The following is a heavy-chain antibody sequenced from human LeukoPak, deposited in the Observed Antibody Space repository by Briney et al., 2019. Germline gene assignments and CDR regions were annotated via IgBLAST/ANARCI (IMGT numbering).Heavy chain of an antibody. D-gene: IGHD6-19*01. J-gene: IGHJ5*02. V-gene: IGHV4-59*01. CDR1: GGSISSYY. CDR2: IYYSGST. CDR3: ARDSPRYSSGLDP. Sequence: SETLSLTCTVSGGSISSYYWSWIRQPPGKGLEWIGYIYYSGSTNYNPSLKSRVTISVDTSKNQFSLKLSSVTAADTAVYYCARDSPRYSSGLDPWGQGTLVTVSS.